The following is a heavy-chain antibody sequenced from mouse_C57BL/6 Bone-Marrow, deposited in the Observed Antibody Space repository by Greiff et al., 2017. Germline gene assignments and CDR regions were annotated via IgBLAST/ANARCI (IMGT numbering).Heavy chain of an antibody. D-gene: IGHD4-1*01. Sequence: VQLQQPGAELVRPGSSVKLSCKASGYTFTSYWMDWVKRRPGQGLEWIGNIYPSDSETHYNQKFKDKATLTVDKSSSTAYMQLSSLTSEDSAVYYCARSPGTNYWGQGTTLTVSS. V-gene: IGHV1-61*01. CDR3: ARSPGTNY. J-gene: IGHJ2*01. CDR2: IYPSDSET. CDR1: GYTFTSYW.